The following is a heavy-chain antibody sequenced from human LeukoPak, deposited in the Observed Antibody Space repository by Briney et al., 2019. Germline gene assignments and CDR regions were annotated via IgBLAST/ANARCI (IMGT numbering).Heavy chain of an antibody. CDR2: IYPGDSDT. J-gene: IGHJ4*02. CDR3: VRLASGRALIYFEF. V-gene: IGHV5-51*01. Sequence: GESLKISCKGSGYSFANYWIGWVRQTPGKGLEYMALIYPGDSDTRYNPSFQGKVTISADKSISTAYLQWSSLKASDTAMYYCVRLASGRALIYFEFWGQGTLVTVSS. D-gene: IGHD3-10*01. CDR1: GYSFANYW.